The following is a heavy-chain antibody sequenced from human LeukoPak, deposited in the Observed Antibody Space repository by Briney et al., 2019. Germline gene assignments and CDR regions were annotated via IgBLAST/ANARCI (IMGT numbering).Heavy chain of an antibody. J-gene: IGHJ4*02. D-gene: IGHD3-22*01. V-gene: IGHV3-48*04. CDR1: GFTFSDWN. CDR2: ISASSGAH. Sequence: GGSLRLSCAASGFTFSDWNMNWVRQTPGKGLEWVSFISASSGAHYYADSVKGRFIISRDNAQNSLFLQMSSLRVEDSAIYYCVRAPAGKSCGYYYWGPGTLVTVSS. CDR3: VRAPAGKSCGYYY.